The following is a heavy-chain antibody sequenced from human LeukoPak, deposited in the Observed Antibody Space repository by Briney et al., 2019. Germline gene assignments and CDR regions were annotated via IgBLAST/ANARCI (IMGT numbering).Heavy chain of an antibody. D-gene: IGHD6-13*01. CDR3: AREGQSSSWYPEPDFDY. V-gene: IGHV3-7*01. Sequence: GGSLRLSCAASGFTFSSYWMSWVRQAPGKGLEWVANIKQDGSEKYYVDSVKGRFTISRDNAKNSLYLQMNSLRAEDTAVYYCAREGQSSSWYPEPDFDYWGQGTLVTVSS. CDR1: GFTFSSYW. CDR2: IKQDGSEK. J-gene: IGHJ4*02.